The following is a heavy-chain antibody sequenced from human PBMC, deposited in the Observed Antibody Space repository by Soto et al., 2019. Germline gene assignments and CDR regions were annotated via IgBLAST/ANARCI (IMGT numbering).Heavy chain of an antibody. Sequence: AASVKVSCKASGYTFTSYDINWVRQATGQGLEWMGWMNPNSGNTGYAQKIQGRVTMTRNTSISTAYMELSSLRSEDTAVYYCARGLSLHSSSGHDAFDIWGQGTMVTVSS. CDR1: GYTFTSYD. CDR2: MNPNSGNT. V-gene: IGHV1-8*01. D-gene: IGHD6-6*01. J-gene: IGHJ3*02. CDR3: ARGLSLHSSSGHDAFDI.